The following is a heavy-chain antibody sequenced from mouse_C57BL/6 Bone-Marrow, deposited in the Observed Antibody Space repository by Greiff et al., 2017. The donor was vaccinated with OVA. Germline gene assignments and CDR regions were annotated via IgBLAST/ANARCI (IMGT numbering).Heavy chain of an antibody. CDR3: ARERYYGSSLFFDY. J-gene: IGHJ2*01. Sequence: EVKVVESEGGLVQPGSSMKLSCTASGFTFSDYYMAWVRQVPEKGLEWVANINYDGSSTYYLDSLKSRFIISRDNAKNILYLQMSSLKSEDTATYYCARERYYGSSLFFDYWGQGTTLTVSA. CDR1: GFTFSDYY. V-gene: IGHV5-16*01. CDR2: INYDGSST. D-gene: IGHD1-1*01.